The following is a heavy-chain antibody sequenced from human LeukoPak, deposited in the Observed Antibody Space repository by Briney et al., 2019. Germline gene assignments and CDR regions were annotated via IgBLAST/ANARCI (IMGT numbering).Heavy chain of an antibody. CDR1: GFTFSSYG. J-gene: IGHJ4*02. CDR2: IRYDGSDK. V-gene: IGHV3-30*02. D-gene: IGHD1-20*01. Sequence: GGSLRLSCAASGFTFSSYGMHWVRQAPGKGLEWVAFIRYDGSDKYYADSVKGRFTISRDNSKNTLYLQMNSLRAEDTALYYCAPRITGTYYFDYWGQGTLVTVSS. CDR3: APRITGTYYFDY.